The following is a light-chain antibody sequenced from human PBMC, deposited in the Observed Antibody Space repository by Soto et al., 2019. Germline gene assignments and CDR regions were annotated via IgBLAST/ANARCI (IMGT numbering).Light chain of an antibody. J-gene: IGKJ5*01. CDR2: DAS. CDR1: QSVSSY. V-gene: IGKV3-11*01. Sequence: EIVLTQSPATLSLSPGERATFSCRASQSVSSYLAWYQQKPGQAPRLLIYDASNRATGIPARFSGSGSGTEFTLTISKLKPEDFAVFYWQQRSNWPPITFGQGTRLEIK. CDR3: QQRSNWPPIT.